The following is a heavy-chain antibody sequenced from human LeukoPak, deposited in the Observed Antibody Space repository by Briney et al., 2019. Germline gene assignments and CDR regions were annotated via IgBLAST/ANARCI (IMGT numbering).Heavy chain of an antibody. CDR1: GFTFSSYA. D-gene: IGHD6-13*01. Sequence: GGSLRLSCAASGFTFSSYAMSWVRQAPGKGLEWVSAISGSGGSTYYADSVKGRFTISRDNSKNTLYLQMNSLRAEDTAVYYCARDSWQQLVANAGDYWGQGTLVTVSS. V-gene: IGHV3-23*01. CDR2: ISGSGGST. CDR3: ARDSWQQLVANAGDY. J-gene: IGHJ4*02.